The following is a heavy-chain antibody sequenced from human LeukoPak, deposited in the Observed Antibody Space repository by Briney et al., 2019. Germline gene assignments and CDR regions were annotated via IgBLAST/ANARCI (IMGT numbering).Heavy chain of an antibody. J-gene: IGHJ4*02. CDR1: GGSISSYY. D-gene: IGHD6-19*01. CDR3: ARVKAVAGMDYFDY. CDR2: IYTSGST. Sequence: PSETLSLTCSVSGGSISSYYWSWIRQPAGKGLEWIGRIYTSGSTNYNPSLKSRVTMSVDTSKNQFSLKLSSVTAADTAVYYCARVKAVAGMDYFDYWGQGTLVTVSS. V-gene: IGHV4-4*07.